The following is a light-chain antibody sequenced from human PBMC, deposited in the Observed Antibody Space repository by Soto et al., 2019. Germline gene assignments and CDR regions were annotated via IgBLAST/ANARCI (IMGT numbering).Light chain of an antibody. CDR2: GAS. CDR3: QQYNNWRIT. Sequence: EIVMTQSPATLSVSPGERATLSCRASQSVSSNLAWYQQKPGQAPRLLINGASTRATGVPARFSGSGSGTEFTLTISSLQSEDFAVYYCQQYNNWRITFGQGTRLEIK. V-gene: IGKV3-15*01. J-gene: IGKJ5*01. CDR1: QSVSSN.